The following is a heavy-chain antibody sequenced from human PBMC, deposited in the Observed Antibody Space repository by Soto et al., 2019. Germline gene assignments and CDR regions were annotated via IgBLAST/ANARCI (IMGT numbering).Heavy chain of an antibody. CDR3: ARARGYYYYYGMDV. CDR2: INHSGST. CDR1: GGPFSGYY. D-gene: IGHD3-10*01. J-gene: IGHJ6*02. Sequence: SETLSLTCAVYGGPFSGYYWSWIRQPPGKGLEWIGEINHSGSTNYNPSLKSRVTISVDTSKNQFSLKLSSVTAADTAVYYCARARGYYYYYGMDVWGQGTTVTVSS. V-gene: IGHV4-34*01.